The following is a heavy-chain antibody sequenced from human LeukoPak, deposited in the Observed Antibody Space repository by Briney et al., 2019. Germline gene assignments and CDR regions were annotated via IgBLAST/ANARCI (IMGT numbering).Heavy chain of an antibody. CDR3: ARDAEWDQLDY. Sequence: ASVTVSCKASGYTFTGYYMHWVRQAPGQVLEWMGWINPNSGGTNYAQKFQGRVTMTRDTSISTAYMELSRLRSDDTAVYYCARDAEWDQLDYWGQGTLVTVSS. D-gene: IGHD1-26*01. CDR2: INPNSGGT. CDR1: GYTFTGYY. V-gene: IGHV1-2*02. J-gene: IGHJ4*02.